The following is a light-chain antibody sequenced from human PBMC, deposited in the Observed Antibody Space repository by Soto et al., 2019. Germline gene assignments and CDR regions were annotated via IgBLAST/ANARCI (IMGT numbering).Light chain of an antibody. V-gene: IGKV3-20*01. J-gene: IGKJ4*01. Sequence: LVLTQSPGTLSLSPAERATVSCRASPRVSSSYVAWYQQKPGQPPRILIYAASNRATGIPDRFGGSASGTDFTLTISRLEPEDFAVYYCQQYGSPLTFGGGTPVDI. CDR1: PRVSSSY. CDR2: AAS. CDR3: QQYGSPLT.